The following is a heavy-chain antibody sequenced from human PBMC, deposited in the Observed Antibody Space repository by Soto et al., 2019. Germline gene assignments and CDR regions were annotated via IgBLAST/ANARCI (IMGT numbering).Heavy chain of an antibody. D-gene: IGHD2-21*01. CDR1: GFTLRSHS. J-gene: IGHJ4*02. CDR3: ARGPGSGDWLIAN. Sequence: GGSLRLSCAASGFTLRSHSMNWVRQAPGKGLECISFISSSSNSIIYADSVRGRFTISRDNAKNSVYLQMNSLRVEDTAMYYCARGPGSGDWLIANWGQGTLVTVCS. V-gene: IGHV3-48*01. CDR2: ISSSSNSI.